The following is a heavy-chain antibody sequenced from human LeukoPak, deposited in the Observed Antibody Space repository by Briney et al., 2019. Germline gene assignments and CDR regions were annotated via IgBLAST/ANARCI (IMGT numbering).Heavy chain of an antibody. CDR2: TSYDGSHT. CDR3: ARDLLLPAAPPDDY. CDR1: GFTFSTFG. J-gene: IGHJ4*02. D-gene: IGHD2-2*01. Sequence: GGSPRLSCAASGFTFSTFGMNWVRQAPGKGLEWVAVTSYDGSHTYYADSAKGRFIISRDNSKNTLYLQMNSLRAEDTAVYYCARDLLLPAAPPDDYWGQGTLVTVSS. V-gene: IGHV3-30*03.